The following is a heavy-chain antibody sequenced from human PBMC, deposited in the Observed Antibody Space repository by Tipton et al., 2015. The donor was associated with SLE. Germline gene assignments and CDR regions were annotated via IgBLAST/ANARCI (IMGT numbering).Heavy chain of an antibody. Sequence: SLRLSCAASGFTFSTYAMSWVRQAPGKGLEWVSGMSNSGGSTYYVDPVKGRFTISRDNSRNTLFLQMNSLRADDTAVYYCARPYYDVLTGYYRPLDCWGQGALVTVSS. V-gene: IGHV3-23*01. CDR2: MSNSGGST. CDR3: ARPYYDVLTGYYRPLDC. D-gene: IGHD3-9*01. CDR1: GFTFSTYA. J-gene: IGHJ4*02.